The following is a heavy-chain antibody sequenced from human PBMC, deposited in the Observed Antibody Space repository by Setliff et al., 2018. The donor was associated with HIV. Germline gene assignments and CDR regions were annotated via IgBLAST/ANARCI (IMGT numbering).Heavy chain of an antibody. V-gene: IGHV3-15*01. CDR1: GFSLGNAW. J-gene: IGHJ4*02. D-gene: IGHD6-19*01. CDR2: IKNEGDGETT. Sequence: GGSLRLSCAVSGFSLGNAWMSWVRQAPGKGLEWVGRIKNEGDGETTDYAAPVKGRFTISRDNSQNTLYLQMNSLRAEDTAVYYCAKDYSSGWFEYWGQGTLVTVSS. CDR3: AKDYSSGWFEY.